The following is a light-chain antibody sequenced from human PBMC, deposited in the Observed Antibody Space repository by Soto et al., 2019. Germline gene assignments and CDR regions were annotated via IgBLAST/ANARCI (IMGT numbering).Light chain of an antibody. CDR3: TSYAGGNNV. CDR2: EAN. J-gene: IGLJ1*01. Sequence: QPVLTQPPSASGSPGQSVTISCTGTSSDVGGYNYVSWYQQNPGKVPKLMIYEANKRPSGVPDRFSGSKSGNTASLTVSGLQAEDEADYYCTSYAGGNNVFGTGTKVTVL. V-gene: IGLV2-8*01. CDR1: SSDVGGYNY.